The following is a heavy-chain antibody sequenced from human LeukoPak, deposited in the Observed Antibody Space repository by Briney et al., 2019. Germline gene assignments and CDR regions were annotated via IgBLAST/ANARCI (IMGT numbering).Heavy chain of an antibody. CDR1: GFTFSSYA. CDR3: AKGAGVTCYSSIDS. V-gene: IGHV3-23*01. D-gene: IGHD2-15*01. J-gene: IGHJ4*02. CDR2: VSGSGDSP. Sequence: GGSLRLSCAPSGFTFSSYAMSWVRQAPGRGLEWVSGVSGSGDSPYHADSVKGRFTISRDNSKNTLYLHMNNLRAEDTALYFCAKGAGVTCYSSIDSWGQGTLVTVSS.